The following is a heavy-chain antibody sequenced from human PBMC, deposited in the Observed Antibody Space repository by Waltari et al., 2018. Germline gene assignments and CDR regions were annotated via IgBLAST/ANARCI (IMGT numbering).Heavy chain of an antibody. V-gene: IGHV5-10-1*03. CDR2: IDPSDSYT. Sequence: EVQLVQSGAEVKQPGESLRISCKGSGYSFTSYWISWVRQLPGKGLEWMGRIDPSDSYTNYSPSSQGNDTSSADKSISTAYLQWSSLKAADTAMYYGARRDRYSSGWQKDYGMDVWGQGTTVTVSS. CDR1: GYSFTSYW. J-gene: IGHJ6*02. CDR3: ARRDRYSSGWQKDYGMDV. D-gene: IGHD6-19*01.